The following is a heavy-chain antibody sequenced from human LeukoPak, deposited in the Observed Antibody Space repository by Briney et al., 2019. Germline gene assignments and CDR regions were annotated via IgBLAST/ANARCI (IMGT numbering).Heavy chain of an antibody. CDR3: VRSTHPGGWFGP. Sequence: PGKSLRLSCVASGFTFSSSWMTWVRQGPGKGLQWVASINQDEIHYVDAVRGRFTISRDNAKNSLYLQMNSLTADDTAVYYCVRSTHPGGWFGPWGQGTVVTVSS. CDR2: INQDEI. D-gene: IGHD3-10*01. J-gene: IGHJ5*02. CDR1: GFTFSSSW. V-gene: IGHV3-7*01.